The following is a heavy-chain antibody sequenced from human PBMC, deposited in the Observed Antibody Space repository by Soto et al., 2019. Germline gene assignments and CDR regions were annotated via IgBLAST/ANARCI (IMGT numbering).Heavy chain of an antibody. CDR2: IKNKADGGTT. D-gene: IGHD4-17*01. Sequence: EVQLVESGGDLVKPGGCLRLSCAASGITLTNAWMSWVRQAPGKGLEWVGRIKNKADGGTTDYAAPVRGRFTISRDDSKNTLFLQMNSLETEDTAVYYCTTDPGDYEDFWRQGTLVTVSS. CDR1: GITLTNAW. V-gene: IGHV3-15*01. CDR3: TTDPGDYEDF. J-gene: IGHJ4*02.